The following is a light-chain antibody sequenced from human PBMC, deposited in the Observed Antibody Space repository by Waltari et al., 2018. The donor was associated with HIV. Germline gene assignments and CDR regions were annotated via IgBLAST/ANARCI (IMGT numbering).Light chain of an antibody. J-gene: IGLJ2*01. CDR3: RAWDSSTVV. CDR1: KLGDKY. CDR2: ADS. V-gene: IGLV3-1*01. Sequence: SYELTQPPSVSVSPGQTASITCPGDKLGDKYACWYQQKPGQSPVLLIYADSRRPSGIPERFSGSKSGNTATLTIRGTQAMDEADYYCRAWDSSTVVFGGGTKLTVL.